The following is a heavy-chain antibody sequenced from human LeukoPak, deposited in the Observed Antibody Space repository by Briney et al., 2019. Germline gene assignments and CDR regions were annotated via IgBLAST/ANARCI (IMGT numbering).Heavy chain of an antibody. CDR1: RFTFSSYV. D-gene: IGHD5-18*01. V-gene: IGHV3-23*01. J-gene: IGHJ6*02. Sequence: QTGGSLRLSCAASRFTFSSYVMSWVRQAPGKRLECVSAISGSGRNTYYADSVKGRFTISRDNSKNTLYLQMNSLRAEDTAVYYCARVSGTIQIWPQPFGDGMDVWGQGTTVTVSS. CDR2: ISGSGRNT. CDR3: ARVSGTIQIWPQPFGDGMDV.